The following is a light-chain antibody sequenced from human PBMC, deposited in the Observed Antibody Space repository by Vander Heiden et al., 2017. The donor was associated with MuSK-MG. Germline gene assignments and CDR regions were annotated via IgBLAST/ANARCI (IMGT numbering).Light chain of an antibody. CDR1: QSVSNH. Sequence: DIQMTQSPSSLSASVGDRVTITCRASQSVSNHLHWYQQKPGKAPKLLIYAASTLQSGVPSRFSGTGSGTDFALNINSLQPEVFATYHCQQSDDVPWTFGQGTTVEI. J-gene: IGKJ1*01. CDR3: QQSDDVPWT. V-gene: IGKV1-39*01. CDR2: AAS.